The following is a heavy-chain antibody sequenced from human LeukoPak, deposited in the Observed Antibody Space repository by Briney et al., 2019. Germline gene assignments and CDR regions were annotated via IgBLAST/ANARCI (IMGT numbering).Heavy chain of an antibody. D-gene: IGHD5-18*01. CDR3: AKYSYGPKNDY. J-gene: IGHJ4*02. CDR1: GFTFSSYE. Sequence: GGSLRLSCAASGFTFSSYEMNWVRQAPGKGLEWVSYISSSGSTMYYADSVKGRFTISRDNSKNTLYLQMNSLRAEDTAVYYCAKYSYGPKNDYWGQGTLVTVSS. V-gene: IGHV3-48*03. CDR2: ISSSGSTM.